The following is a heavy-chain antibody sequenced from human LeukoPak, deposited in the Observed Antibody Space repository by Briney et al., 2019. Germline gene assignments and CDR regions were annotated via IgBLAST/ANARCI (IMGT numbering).Heavy chain of an antibody. CDR3: ARPEYSSSSVIGL. D-gene: IGHD6-6*01. Sequence: ASVKVSCKASGYTFSSYDITWLRQAPGQGLEWMGWISAYNGNTNYARKLQGRVTMTTDTSTNTAYMELRSLRSDDTAVYFCARPEYSSSSVIGLGGQGTLVTVSS. J-gene: IGHJ4*02. CDR1: GYTFSSYD. V-gene: IGHV1-18*01. CDR2: ISAYNGNT.